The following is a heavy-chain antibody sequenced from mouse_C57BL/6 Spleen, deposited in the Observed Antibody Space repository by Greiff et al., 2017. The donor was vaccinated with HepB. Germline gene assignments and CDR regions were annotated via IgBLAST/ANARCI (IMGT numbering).Heavy chain of an antibody. D-gene: IGHD2-5*01. V-gene: IGHV1-69*01. J-gene: IGHJ1*03. CDR2: IDPSDSYT. Sequence: QVQLQQPGAELVMPGASVKLSCKASGYTFTSYWMHWVKQRPGQGLEWIGEIDPSDSYTNYNQKFKGKSTLTVDKSSSTAYMQLSSLTSEDSAVYYCARSGSGYSNQSDWYFDVWGTGTTVTVSS. CDR3: ARSGSGYSNQSDWYFDV. CDR1: GYTFTSYW.